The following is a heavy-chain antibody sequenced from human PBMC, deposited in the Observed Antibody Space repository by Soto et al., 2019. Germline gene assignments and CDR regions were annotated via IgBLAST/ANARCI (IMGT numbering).Heavy chain of an antibody. Sequence: PSETLSLTCTVSGGSISSGDYCWSWIRQPPGKGLEWIGYIYYSGSTYYNPSLKSRVTISVDTSKNQFSLKLSSVTAADTAVYYCARGGGGGNQITMVLYGMDVWGQGTTVTVSS. V-gene: IGHV4-30-4*02. D-gene: IGHD3-10*01. CDR2: IYYSGST. J-gene: IGHJ6*02. CDR1: GGSISSGDYC. CDR3: ARGGGGGNQITMVLYGMDV.